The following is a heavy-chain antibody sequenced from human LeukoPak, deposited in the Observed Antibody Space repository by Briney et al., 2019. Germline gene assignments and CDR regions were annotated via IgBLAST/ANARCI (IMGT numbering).Heavy chain of an antibody. CDR2: IIPGGGRT. CDR3: ARAGGIIEFFDL. Sequence: ASVKVSCKASGYNFTTKYIHWVRQAPGQGLDWMGMIIPGGGRTTFPQKFQGRVTMTRDTSTSTVYMELSGLRYEDTALYYCARAGGIIEFFDLWGRGTLVTVSS. D-gene: IGHD3-16*01. CDR1: GYNFTTKY. J-gene: IGHJ2*01. V-gene: IGHV1-46*01.